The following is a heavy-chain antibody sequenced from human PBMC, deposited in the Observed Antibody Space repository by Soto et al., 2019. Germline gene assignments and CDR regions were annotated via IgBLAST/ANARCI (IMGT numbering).Heavy chain of an antibody. Sequence: QITLKESGPTLVKPTQTLTLTCTFSGFSLSTSGVGVGWIRQPPGKALEWLALIYWNDDKRYSPSLKSRLTITKDTSKNQVVLTLTHMDPVDTATYYCAHNALLGYCSSTSCLQYFDYWGQGTLVTVSS. CDR2: IYWNDDK. J-gene: IGHJ4*02. CDR3: AHNALLGYCSSTSCLQYFDY. D-gene: IGHD2-2*01. CDR1: GFSLSTSGVG. V-gene: IGHV2-5*01.